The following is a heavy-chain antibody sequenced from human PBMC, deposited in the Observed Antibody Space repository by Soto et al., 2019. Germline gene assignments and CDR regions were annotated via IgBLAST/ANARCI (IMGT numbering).Heavy chain of an antibody. J-gene: IGHJ4*02. V-gene: IGHV2-5*02. D-gene: IGHD6-13*01. CDR2: IYWDDDK. CDR3: AHRLRSSKVFDY. Sequence: GLDLEWLALIYWDDDKRYSPSLKSRLTITKDTSKNQVVLTMTNMDPVDTATYYCAHRLRSSKVFDYWGQGTLVTVSS.